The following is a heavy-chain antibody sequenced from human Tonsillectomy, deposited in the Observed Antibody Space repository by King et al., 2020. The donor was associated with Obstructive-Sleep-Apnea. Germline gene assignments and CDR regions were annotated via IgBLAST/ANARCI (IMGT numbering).Heavy chain of an antibody. CDR3: ARGWGPHYFDY. V-gene: IGHV3-66*01. Sequence: VQLVQSGGALVQPGGSLRLSCAASGLIASSNYMNWVRQAPGKGLEWVSVIYSGVSTSYADSVKGRFTISRDNSKNTVYLQMNSLRGEDTAVYYCARGWGPHYFDYWGQGTLATVSS. CDR2: IYSGVST. J-gene: IGHJ4*02. CDR1: GLIASSNY. D-gene: IGHD3-16*01.